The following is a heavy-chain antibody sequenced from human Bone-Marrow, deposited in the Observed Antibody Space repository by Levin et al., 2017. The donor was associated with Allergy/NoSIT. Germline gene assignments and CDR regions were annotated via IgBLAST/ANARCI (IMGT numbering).Heavy chain of an antibody. CDR1: GGSISSYH. Sequence: SETLSLTCSVSGGSISSYHWSWIRQPAGRGLEWIGRIFNTGTTNYNPSLKSRVTMSVDASKNQFSLKLTSVTAADTAVYYCARTLTTVTTDYYGMDVWGQGTTVTVSS. V-gene: IGHV4-4*07. CDR3: ARTLTTVTTDYYGMDV. J-gene: IGHJ6*02. D-gene: IGHD4-11*01. CDR2: IFNTGTT.